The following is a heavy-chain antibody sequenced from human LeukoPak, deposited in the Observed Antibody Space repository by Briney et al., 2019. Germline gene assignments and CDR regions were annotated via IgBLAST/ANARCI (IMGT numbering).Heavy chain of an antibody. CDR1: GFGFSDYG. Sequence: QAGGSLRLSCAASGFGFSDYGMHWVRQAPGKGLEWVAVISYDGSNKYYADSVKGRFTISRDNSKNTLYLQMNSLRAEDTTVYYCARDRYSSRALDYWGQGTLVTVSS. D-gene: IGHD6-13*01. J-gene: IGHJ4*02. CDR2: ISYDGSNK. V-gene: IGHV3-30*19. CDR3: ARDRYSSRALDY.